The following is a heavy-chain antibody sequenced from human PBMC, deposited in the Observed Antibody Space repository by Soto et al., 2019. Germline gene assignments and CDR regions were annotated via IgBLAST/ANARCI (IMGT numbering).Heavy chain of an antibody. D-gene: IGHD4-17*01. Sequence: ALVNVSYKTFGGSFSTYSSSWVRQAPGQGLEWMGGIIPIFGTANYAQKFQGRVTITADKSTSTAYMELSSLRSEDTAVYYCARVIYGGNHFDYWGQGTLVTVSS. CDR1: GGSFSTYS. J-gene: IGHJ4*02. CDR3: ARVIYGGNHFDY. V-gene: IGHV1-69*06. CDR2: IIPIFGTA.